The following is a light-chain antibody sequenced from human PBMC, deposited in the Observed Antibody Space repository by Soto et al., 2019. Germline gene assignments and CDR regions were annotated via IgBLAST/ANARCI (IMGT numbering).Light chain of an antibody. CDR3: QQYNNWPPWT. V-gene: IGKV3-15*01. CDR2: DAS. J-gene: IGKJ1*01. CDR1: QTVSSN. Sequence: EKVMTQSPAALSVSPGERATLTCKASQTVSSNLAWYQQKRGQAPRLLIYDASTRATGIPARFSGSGSGTDFTLTISSLQSEDFAVYFCQQYNNWPPWTFGQGTKVETK.